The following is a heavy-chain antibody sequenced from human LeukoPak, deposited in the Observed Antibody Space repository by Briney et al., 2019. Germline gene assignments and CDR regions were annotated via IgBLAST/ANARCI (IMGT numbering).Heavy chain of an antibody. D-gene: IGHD2-21*01. Sequence: GGSLRLSCAASGLTFTSYWMSCVRETPGKGLEWVANIKQDGSEKYYVDSVNGRFTISRDNAKNSLYLQMNSLRAEDTAVYYCARNSNWGQGTLVTVSS. V-gene: IGHV3-7*01. CDR1: GLTFTSYW. J-gene: IGHJ4*02. CDR2: IKQDGSEK. CDR3: ARNSN.